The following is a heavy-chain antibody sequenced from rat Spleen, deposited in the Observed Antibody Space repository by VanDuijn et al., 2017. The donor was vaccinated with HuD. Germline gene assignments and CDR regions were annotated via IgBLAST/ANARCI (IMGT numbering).Heavy chain of an antibody. J-gene: IGHJ4*01. CDR3: TRDRGVTMMVPLMDA. D-gene: IGHD1-12*03. Sequence: QVQLKESGPGLVQPSQTLSLTCSVSGFSLTGNNIYWVRQPPGKGLEWMGRMRYDGDTSYNSTLKSRLSISRDTSKNQVFLRMGSLQSDDTAIYYCTRDRGVTMMVPLMDAWGQGTSVTVSS. V-gene: IGHV2-63*01. CDR1: GFSLTGNN. CDR2: MRYDGDT.